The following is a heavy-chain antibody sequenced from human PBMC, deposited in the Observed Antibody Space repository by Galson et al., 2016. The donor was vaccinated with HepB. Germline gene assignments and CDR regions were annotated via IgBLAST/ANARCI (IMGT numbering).Heavy chain of an antibody. CDR1: GYTFTRYY. V-gene: IGHV1-46*01. J-gene: IGHJ4*02. D-gene: IGHD3-22*01. CDR3: ARGGYYDSSGSLRY. CDR2: INPSGGST. Sequence: SVKVSCKASGYTFTRYYIHWVRQAPGQGLEWMGVINPSGGSTKDAQKFQGRVTMTRDTSTSTVYMELSSLRSEDTGVYFCARGGYYDSSGSLRYWGQGTLVTVSS.